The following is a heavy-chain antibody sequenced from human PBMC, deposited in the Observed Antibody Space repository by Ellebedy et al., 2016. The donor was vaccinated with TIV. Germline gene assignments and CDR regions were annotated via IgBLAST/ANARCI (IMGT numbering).Heavy chain of an antibody. CDR3: AREEVAGEYLDP. J-gene: IGHJ5*02. CDR2: VYYSGST. Sequence: MPSETLSLTCTVSDGSIISSSYFRAWVRQPPGKGLEWIGSVYYSGSTHSNPSLKSRLTISVDTSKNQFSLKLRSVTAADTAVYYCAREEVAGEYLDPWGQGTLVTVSS. D-gene: IGHD2/OR15-2a*01. CDR1: DGSIISSSYF. V-gene: IGHV4-39*07.